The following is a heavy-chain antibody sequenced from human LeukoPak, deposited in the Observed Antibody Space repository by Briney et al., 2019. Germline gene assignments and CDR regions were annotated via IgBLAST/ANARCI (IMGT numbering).Heavy chain of an antibody. CDR2: ISGSGGST. CDR1: GFTFSSYA. CDR3: AKEGGYDFWSGYYPDY. V-gene: IGHV3-23*01. D-gene: IGHD3-3*01. J-gene: IGHJ4*02. Sequence: GGSLRLSCAASGFTFSSYAMSGVRQAPGKGLEWVSAISGSGGSTYYADSVTCRFTISRDNSKNTLYMQMKSLRAEDTAVYYCAKEGGYDFWSGYYPDYWGQGTLVTVSS.